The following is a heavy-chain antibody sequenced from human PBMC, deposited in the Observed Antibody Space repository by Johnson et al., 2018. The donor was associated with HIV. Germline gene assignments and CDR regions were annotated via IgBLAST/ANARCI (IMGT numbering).Heavy chain of an antibody. V-gene: IGHV3-20*04. CDR2: ISWNRSTI. CDR3: ATEFYCSKHSFFDI. CDR1: GFTFSDYD. D-gene: IGHD6-13*01. Sequence: EVQLVESGGGVVQPGRSLRLSCAASGFTFSDYDMSWIRQAPGKGLEWVSGISWNRSTIVYADSVKGRFTISRDNAKNPLYLQMNSLRAEDTAFYYCATEFYCSKHSFFDIWGQVTMVTVSS. J-gene: IGHJ3*02.